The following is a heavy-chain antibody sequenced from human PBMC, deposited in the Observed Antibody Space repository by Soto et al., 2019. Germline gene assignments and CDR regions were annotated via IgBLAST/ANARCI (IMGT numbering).Heavy chain of an antibody. V-gene: IGHV3-33*01. Sequence: QVQLVESGGGVVQPGRSLRLSCAASGFTFSSYGMHWVRQAPGKGLEWVAVIWYDGSNKYYADSVKGRFTISRDNSKNTVYLQMNSLRAEDTAVYYCARDQGYVHAFDIWGQGTMVTVSS. J-gene: IGHJ3*02. CDR2: IWYDGSNK. CDR1: GFTFSSYG. D-gene: IGHD3-16*01. CDR3: ARDQGYVHAFDI.